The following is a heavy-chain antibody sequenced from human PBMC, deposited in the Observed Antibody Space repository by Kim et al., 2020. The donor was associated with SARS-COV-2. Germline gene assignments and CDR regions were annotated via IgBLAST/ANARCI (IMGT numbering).Heavy chain of an antibody. V-gene: IGHV4-31*03. CDR1: GGSISSGGYY. J-gene: IGHJ4*02. D-gene: IGHD3-16*02. CDR2: IYYSGST. Sequence: SETLSLTCTVSGGSISSGGYYWSWIRQHPGKGLEWIGYIYYSGSTYYNPSLKSRVTISVDTSKNQFSLKLSSVTAADTAVYYCASGGATSDYDYFWGSYPSPIDYWGQGTLVTVSS. CDR3: ASGGATSDYDYFWGSYPSPIDY.